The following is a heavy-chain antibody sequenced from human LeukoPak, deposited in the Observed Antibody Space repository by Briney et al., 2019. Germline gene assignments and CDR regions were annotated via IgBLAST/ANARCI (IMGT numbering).Heavy chain of an antibody. Sequence: PSETLSLTFTVSGGSLSGFFWSWIRQPPGKGLEWIGYVYNSGSTDYNPSLKSRVTISQDTSNNQFSLKLKFVTAADTAVYYCARASPNWNPPDYWGQGTLVTVSS. CDR2: VYNSGST. D-gene: IGHD1-1*01. CDR1: GGSLSGFF. V-gene: IGHV4-59*08. CDR3: ARASPNWNPPDY. J-gene: IGHJ4*02.